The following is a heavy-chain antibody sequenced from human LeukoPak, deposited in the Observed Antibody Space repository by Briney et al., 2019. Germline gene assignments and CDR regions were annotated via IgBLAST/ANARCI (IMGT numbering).Heavy chain of an antibody. Sequence: ASVKVSCKASGYTFTSYYMHWVRQAPGQGLEWMGIINPSGGSTSYAQKFQGRVTMTRDMSTSTVYMELSSLRSEDTAVYYCARGCSGGSCYHDAFDIWGQGTMVTVSS. V-gene: IGHV1-46*01. CDR1: GYTFTSYY. CDR3: ARGCSGGSCYHDAFDI. D-gene: IGHD2-15*01. CDR2: INPSGGST. J-gene: IGHJ3*02.